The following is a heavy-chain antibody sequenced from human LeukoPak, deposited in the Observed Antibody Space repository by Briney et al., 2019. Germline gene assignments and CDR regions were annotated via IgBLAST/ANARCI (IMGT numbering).Heavy chain of an antibody. CDR3: AKGMTTVTFYYFDY. J-gene: IGHJ4*02. CDR1: GFTFSSYG. V-gene: IGHV3-30*18. CDR2: ISFDGSYK. Sequence: GGSLRLSCAASGFTFSSYGMHWVRQAPGKGLEWVAVISFDGSYKYYADSVKGRFTISRDNSKNTLYLQMNSLRAEDTAVYYCAKGMTTVTFYYFDYWGQGTLVTVSS. D-gene: IGHD4-17*01.